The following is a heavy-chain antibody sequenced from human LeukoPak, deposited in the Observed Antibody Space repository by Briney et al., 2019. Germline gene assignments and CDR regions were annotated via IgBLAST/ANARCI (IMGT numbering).Heavy chain of an antibody. CDR2: ISYDGSNK. CDR1: GFTFSSYG. CDR3: AKSGYCSSTSCSGDFDY. Sequence: GRSLRLSCAASGFTFSSYGMHWVRQAPGKGLEWVAVISYDGSNKYYADSVKGRFTISRDNSKNTLYLQMNSLSAEDTAVYYCAKSGYCSSTSCSGDFDYWGQGTLVTVSS. V-gene: IGHV3-30*18. D-gene: IGHD2-2*01. J-gene: IGHJ4*02.